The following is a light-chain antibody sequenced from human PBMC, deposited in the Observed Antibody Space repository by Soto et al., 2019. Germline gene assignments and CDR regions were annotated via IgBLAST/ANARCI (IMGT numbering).Light chain of an antibody. CDR3: NSYTSTYTGV. CDR2: EVS. CDR1: SRDVGGYKY. Sequence: QSVLTQPASVSGSPGQSITISCAGTSRDVGGYKYVSWYQQHPGKAPKLMIYEVSNRPSGVSNRFSGAKSGNTASLTISGLQAEDEADYYCNSYTSTYTGVFGTGTKVTVL. V-gene: IGLV2-14*01. J-gene: IGLJ1*01.